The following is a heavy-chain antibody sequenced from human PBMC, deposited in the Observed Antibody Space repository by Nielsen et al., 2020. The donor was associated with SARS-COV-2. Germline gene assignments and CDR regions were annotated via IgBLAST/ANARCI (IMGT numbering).Heavy chain of an antibody. D-gene: IGHD3-22*01. Sequence: GESLKISCAASGFSFSAYAMSWVRQAPGKGLEWVSSIDSGGDNTYYTDSVKGRFTISRDNAKNSLYLQMNSLRAEDTAVYYCARGGYYYDYWGQGTLVTVSS. CDR3: ARGGYYYDY. J-gene: IGHJ4*02. CDR1: GFSFSAYA. V-gene: IGHV3-21*04. CDR2: IDSGGDNT.